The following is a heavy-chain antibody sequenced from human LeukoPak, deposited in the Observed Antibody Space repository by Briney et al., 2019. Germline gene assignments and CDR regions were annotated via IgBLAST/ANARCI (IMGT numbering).Heavy chain of an antibody. CDR1: GFTFSSYS. CDR2: ISSSSSTI. D-gene: IGHD3-22*01. V-gene: IGHV3-48*01. CDR3: ARLNYYDSSGYPFDY. J-gene: IGHJ4*02. Sequence: PGGSLRLSCAASGFTFSSYSMNWVRQAPGKGREWVSYISSSSSTIYYADSVKGRFTISRDNAKNSLYLQMNSLRAEDTAVYYCARLNYYDSSGYPFDYWGQGTLVTVSS.